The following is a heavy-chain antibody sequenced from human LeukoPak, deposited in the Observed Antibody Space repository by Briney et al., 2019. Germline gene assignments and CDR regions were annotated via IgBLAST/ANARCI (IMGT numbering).Heavy chain of an antibody. V-gene: IGHV3-53*05. CDR3: VRYTDSSYPD. CDR1: GFTVSSNY. CDR2: IYSGGST. J-gene: IGHJ4*02. D-gene: IGHD2-2*02. Sequence: PGGSPRLSCAASGFTVSSNYMSWVRQAPGKGLEWVSVIYSGGSTYYADSVKGRFTISRDNSKSTLYLQMSSLRPEDTAVYYCVRYTDSSYPDWGQGTLVTVSS.